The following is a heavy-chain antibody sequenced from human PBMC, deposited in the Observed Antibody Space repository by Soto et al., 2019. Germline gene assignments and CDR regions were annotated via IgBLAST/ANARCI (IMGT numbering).Heavy chain of an antibody. V-gene: IGHV3-15*07. CDR3: AADLPDWAASAFDY. CDR2: AKSEINGGAV. CDR1: GFPFTKAC. J-gene: IGHJ4*01. Sequence: GGSLRLSCAAAGFPFTKACLNWVSQAPGKGLEWVGRAKSEINGGAVDYAAPVKGRFTISRDASQNTVYLQMNSLRADDTVVYYYAADLPDWAASAFDYWGHGTQVTVSS. D-gene: IGHD2-21*01.